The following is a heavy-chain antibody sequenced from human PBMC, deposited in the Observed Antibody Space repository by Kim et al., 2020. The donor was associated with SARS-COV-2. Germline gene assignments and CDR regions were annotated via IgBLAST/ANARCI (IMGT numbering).Heavy chain of an antibody. Sequence: YSPSFQGQVTRSADKSISTAYLQWSSLKASDTAMYYCARQEREQQLGVDYWGQGTLVTVSS. CDR3: ARQEREQQLGVDY. D-gene: IGHD6-13*01. V-gene: IGHV5-51*01. J-gene: IGHJ4*02.